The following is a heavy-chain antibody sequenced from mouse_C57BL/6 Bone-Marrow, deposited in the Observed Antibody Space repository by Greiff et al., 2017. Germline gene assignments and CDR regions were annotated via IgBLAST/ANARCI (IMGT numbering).Heavy chain of an antibody. CDR2: IDTNSGGP. V-gene: IGHV1-72*01. D-gene: IGHD2-1*01. CDR1: GYTFTSYW. Sequence: VQLQQPGAELVKPGASVKLSCKASGYTFTSYWMHWVKQRPGRGLEWIGRIDTNSGGPKYNEKFKSKATLTVDKPSSTSYMQLSSLNSEDSAVYFCARDGTCWCAYWGQGTLVTVAA. J-gene: IGHJ3*01. CDR3: ARDGTCWCAY.